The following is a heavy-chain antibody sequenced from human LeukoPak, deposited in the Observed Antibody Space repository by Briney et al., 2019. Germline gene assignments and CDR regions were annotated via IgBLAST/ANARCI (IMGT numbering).Heavy chain of an antibody. CDR2: IYYSGST. Sequence: PSETLSLTCTVSGGSISSSSYYWGWIRQPPGKGLEWIGSIYYSGSTYYNPSLKSRVTISVDTSKNQFSLKLSSVTAADTAVYYCVMSERWGVTTFPPPFDYWGQGTLVTVSS. CDR1: GGSISSSSYY. V-gene: IGHV4-39*07. CDR3: VMSERWGVTTFPPPFDY. J-gene: IGHJ4*02. D-gene: IGHD2/OR15-2a*01.